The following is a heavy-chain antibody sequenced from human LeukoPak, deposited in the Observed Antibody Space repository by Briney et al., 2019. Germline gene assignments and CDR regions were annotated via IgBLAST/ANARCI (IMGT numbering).Heavy chain of an antibody. Sequence: SQTLSLTCTVSGGSISSGGYYWSWIRQPPGKGLEWIGYIYHSGSTYYNPSLKSRVTISVDRSKNQFSLKLSSVTAADTAVYYCARGSIVGATLDYWGQGTLVTVSS. D-gene: IGHD1-26*01. J-gene: IGHJ4*02. CDR3: ARGSIVGATLDY. CDR2: IYHSGST. CDR1: GGSISSGGYY. V-gene: IGHV4-30-2*01.